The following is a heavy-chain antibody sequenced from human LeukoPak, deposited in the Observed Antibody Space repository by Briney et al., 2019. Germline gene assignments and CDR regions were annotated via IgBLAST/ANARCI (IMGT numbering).Heavy chain of an antibody. CDR2: IVVGSGNT. Sequence: GASVKVSCKASGFTFTNSAVQWVRQARGQRLERIGWIVVGSGNTNYAQKFQERVTITRDMSTSTAYMELSSLRSEDTAVYYCAARRIPDWFDLWGRGTLVTVSS. CDR1: GFTFTNSA. J-gene: IGHJ2*01. V-gene: IGHV1-58*01. D-gene: IGHD2-21*01. CDR3: AARRIPDWFDL.